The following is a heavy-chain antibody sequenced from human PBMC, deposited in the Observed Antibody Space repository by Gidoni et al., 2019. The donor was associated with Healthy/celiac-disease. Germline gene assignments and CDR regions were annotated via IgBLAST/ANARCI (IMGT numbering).Heavy chain of an antibody. V-gene: IGHV5-51*01. CDR3: ARHSQAVAGTGGFDY. J-gene: IGHJ4*02. Sequence: EVQLVQSGAEVKKPGASLKLSCKGSGYRFTSYWIGRVRQMLGKGLEWMEIIYPGDSDTRYSPSFQGQVTISADKSISTAYLQWSSLKASDTAMYYCARHSQAVAGTGGFDYWGQGTLVTVSS. CDR2: IYPGDSDT. D-gene: IGHD6-19*01. CDR1: GYRFTSYW.